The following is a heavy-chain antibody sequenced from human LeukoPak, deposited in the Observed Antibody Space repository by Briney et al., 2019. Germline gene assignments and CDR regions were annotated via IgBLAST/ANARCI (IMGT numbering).Heavy chain of an antibody. CDR1: GGSVSSYF. V-gene: IGHV4-59*02. CDR2: SFYSGST. CDR3: ARATSTAWFDY. Sequence: SETLSLTCTVSGGSVSSYFWSWIRQPPGKGLEWIGYSFYSGSTSYNPSLKSRVTISVDTSKNQFSLKLTSVTAADTAVYYCARATSTAWFDYWGQGTLVTVSS. J-gene: IGHJ4*02. D-gene: IGHD2-21*02.